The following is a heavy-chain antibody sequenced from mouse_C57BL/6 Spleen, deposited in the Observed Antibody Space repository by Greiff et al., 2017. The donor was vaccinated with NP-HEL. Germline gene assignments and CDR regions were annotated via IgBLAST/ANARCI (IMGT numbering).Heavy chain of an antibody. CDR1: GYTFTSYW. V-gene: IGHV1-52*01. Sequence: QVQLKQPGAELVRPGSSVKLSCKASGYTFTSYWMHWVKQRPIQGLEWIGNIDPSDSETHYNQKFKDKATLTVDKSSSTAYMQLSSLTSEDSAVYYCARSDSSGFYAMDYWGQGTSVTVSS. CDR3: ARSDSSGFYAMDY. D-gene: IGHD3-2*02. J-gene: IGHJ4*01. CDR2: IDPSDSET.